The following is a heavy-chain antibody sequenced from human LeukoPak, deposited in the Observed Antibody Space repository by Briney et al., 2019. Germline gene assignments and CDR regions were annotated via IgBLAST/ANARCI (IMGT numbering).Heavy chain of an antibody. CDR2: VIYDGSDK. CDR1: GFTFSSYA. V-gene: IGHV3-30*04. CDR3: AKGAAGVAASRDSFDP. Sequence: PGGSLRLSCAASGFTFSSYAMSWVRQAPGQGLEWVAVVIYDGSDKYYADSVQGRFTISRDNSKNTLYLQMNSLRPDDTAFYFCAKGAAGVAASRDSFDPWGQGTLVTVSS. J-gene: IGHJ5*02. D-gene: IGHD6-6*01.